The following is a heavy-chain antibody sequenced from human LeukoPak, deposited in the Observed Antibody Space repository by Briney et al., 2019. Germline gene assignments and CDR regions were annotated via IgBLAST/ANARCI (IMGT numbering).Heavy chain of an antibody. V-gene: IGHV4-59*08. D-gene: IGHD6-19*01. CDR1: GDTISSYY. J-gene: IGHJ4*02. CDR2: IHDSGST. Sequence: PSETLSLTCTVSGDTISSYYWNWIRQPPGKGLEWIGYIHDSGSTKYNPSLKSRVTISVETSENQFSLKLSSVTAADTAVYYCARWYSSGWAFDYWGQGTLVTGSS. CDR3: ARWYSSGWAFDY.